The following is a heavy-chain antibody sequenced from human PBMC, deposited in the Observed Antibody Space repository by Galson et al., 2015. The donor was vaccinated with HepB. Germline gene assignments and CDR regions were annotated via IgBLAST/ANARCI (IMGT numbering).Heavy chain of an antibody. CDR3: AKDAVIYGDYGGHYFDY. Sequence: SLRLSCAASGFTFSSYGMHWVRQAPGKGLEWVAVISYDGSNKYYADSVKGRFTISRDNSKNTLYLQMNSLRAEDTAVYYCAKDAVIYGDYGGHYFDYWGQGTLVTVSS. J-gene: IGHJ4*02. V-gene: IGHV3-30*18. CDR1: GFTFSSYG. D-gene: IGHD4-17*01. CDR2: ISYDGSNK.